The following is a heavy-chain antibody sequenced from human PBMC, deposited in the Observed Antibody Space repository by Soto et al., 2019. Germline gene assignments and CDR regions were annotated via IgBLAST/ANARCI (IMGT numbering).Heavy chain of an antibody. CDR1: GFTVSSNY. D-gene: IGHD4-17*01. CDR2: IYSGGST. V-gene: IGHV3-66*01. Sequence: GGSLRLSCAASGFTVSSNYMSRVRQAPGKGLEWVSVIYSGGSTYYADSVKGRFTISRDNSKNTLYLQMNSLRAEDTAVYYCARDDYGGNSEVQGGYYYYGMDVWGQGTTVTVSS. CDR3: ARDDYGGNSEVQGGYYYYGMDV. J-gene: IGHJ6*02.